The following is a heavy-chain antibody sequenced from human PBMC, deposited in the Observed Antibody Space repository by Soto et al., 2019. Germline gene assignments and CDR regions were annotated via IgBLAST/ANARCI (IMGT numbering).Heavy chain of an antibody. D-gene: IGHD4-4*01. CDR3: ARAHLRVTIEGYYYYGMDV. V-gene: IGHV4-31*03. J-gene: IGHJ6*02. Sequence: QVQLQESGPGLVKPSQTLSLTCTVSGGSISSCGYYWSWIRQHPGKGLEWIGYIYYSGSTYYNPSLKSRVTISVDTSKNQFSLKLSSVTAADTAVYYCARAHLRVTIEGYYYYGMDVWGQGTTVTVSS. CDR2: IYYSGST. CDR1: GGSISSCGYY.